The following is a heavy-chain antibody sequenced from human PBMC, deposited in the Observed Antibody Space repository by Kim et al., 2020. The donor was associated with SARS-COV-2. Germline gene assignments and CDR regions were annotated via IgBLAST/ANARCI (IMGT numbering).Heavy chain of an antibody. D-gene: IGHD3-10*01. J-gene: IGHJ4*02. CDR3: ARDTEGSGSYLDS. Sequence: YNADAVTGRFTISRDKSNNTLVLRVNSLRPEDTAIYYCARDTEGSGSYLDSWGQGTLVTVSS. V-gene: IGHV3-30*01.